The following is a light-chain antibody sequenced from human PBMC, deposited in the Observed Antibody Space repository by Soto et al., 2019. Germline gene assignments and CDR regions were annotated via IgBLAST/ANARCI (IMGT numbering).Light chain of an antibody. CDR3: QQLNSYPRT. Sequence: DIQLTQSPSFLSASVGDRVTITCRASQGISSYLAWYQQKPGKAPNLLIYAASTLQSGVPSRFSGSRSGTEFTLTISSLQPEDCTTYYCQQLNSYPRTFGQGTKVEIK. CDR2: AAS. V-gene: IGKV1-9*01. J-gene: IGKJ1*01. CDR1: QGISSY.